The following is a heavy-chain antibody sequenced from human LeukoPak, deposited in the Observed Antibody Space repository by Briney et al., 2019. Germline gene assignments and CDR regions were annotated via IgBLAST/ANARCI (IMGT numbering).Heavy chain of an antibody. Sequence: GGSLRLSCAASEFTFSSYGVHWVRQAPGKGLEWVAIISYDGSNKYYADSVKGRFAISRDNSKNTLYLQMNSPRAEDTAVYYCARAESAVGATDFWGQGTLVTVSS. CDR2: ISYDGSNK. J-gene: IGHJ4*02. V-gene: IGHV3-30*03. CDR3: ARAESAVGATDF. D-gene: IGHD1-26*01. CDR1: EFTFSSYG.